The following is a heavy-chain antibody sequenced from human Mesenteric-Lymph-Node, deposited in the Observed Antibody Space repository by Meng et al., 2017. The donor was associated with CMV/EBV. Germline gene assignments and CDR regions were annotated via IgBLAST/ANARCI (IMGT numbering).Heavy chain of an antibody. CDR1: SFSGYY. D-gene: IGHD5-12*01. V-gene: IGHV4-34*01. CDR2: INHSGSA. CDR3: ARGPNKTRRPIVARYWYFDL. Sequence: SFSGYYWTWIRQPPGKGLEWIGEINHSGSANYNPSLKSRVTISVDTSKNQFSLKLSSVTAADTAVYYCARGPNKTRRPIVARYWYFDLWGRGTLVTVSS. J-gene: IGHJ2*01.